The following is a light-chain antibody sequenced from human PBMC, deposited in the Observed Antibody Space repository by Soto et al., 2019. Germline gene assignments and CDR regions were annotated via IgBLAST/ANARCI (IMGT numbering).Light chain of an antibody. J-gene: IGKJ1*01. Sequence: EVVMTQSPATLSVSPGERATLSCRASQSVRSNLAWYQQKPGQGPSLLIYYASTRATGVPDRFTGSGSGTEFTLTISSLQSEDFGVYYCQHYSNWPPTFGQGTKVEIK. CDR3: QHYSNWPPT. V-gene: IGKV3-15*01. CDR2: YAS. CDR1: QSVRSN.